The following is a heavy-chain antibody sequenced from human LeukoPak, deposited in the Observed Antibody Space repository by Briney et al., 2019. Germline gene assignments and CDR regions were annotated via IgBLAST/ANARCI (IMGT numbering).Heavy chain of an antibody. V-gene: IGHV4-61*02. CDR2: IYTSGST. CDR1: GFSISSGSYN. Sequence: PSETLSLTCTVSGFSISSGSYNWSWHRQPAGKELEWFGRIYTSGSTNYNPSLKSRVTISYTSKNQFSLKLNSVTAADTAVYYCSRQGYYGSGSYTRFDYWGQGTLVTVSS. D-gene: IGHD3-10*01. CDR3: SRQGYYGSGSYTRFDY. J-gene: IGHJ4*02.